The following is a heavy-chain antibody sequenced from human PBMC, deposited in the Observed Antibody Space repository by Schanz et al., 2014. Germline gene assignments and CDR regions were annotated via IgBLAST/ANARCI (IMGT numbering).Heavy chain of an antibody. Sequence: QVHLVPSGAEVHKPGASLKISCKASGYTFTNFFLHWVRQAPGQGLEWMGRIIPILGIANYAQNFQGRVTITADKSTSTAYMELSSLTSEDTAVHYCARGRGFYDYWGQGTLVTVSS. CDR1: GYTFTNFF. V-gene: IGHV1-69*09. CDR2: IIPILGIA. CDR3: ARGRGFYDY. D-gene: IGHD3-10*01. J-gene: IGHJ4*02.